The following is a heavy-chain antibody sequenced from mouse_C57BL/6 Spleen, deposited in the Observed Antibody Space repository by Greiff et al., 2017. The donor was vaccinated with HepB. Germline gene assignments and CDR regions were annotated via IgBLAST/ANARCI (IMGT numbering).Heavy chain of an antibody. CDR2: ISSGSSTI. CDR3: ANYGKDYAMDY. D-gene: IGHD2-1*01. V-gene: IGHV5-17*01. CDR1: GFTFSDYG. Sequence: DVKLVESGGGLVKPGGSLKLSCAASGFTFSDYGMHWVRQAPEKGLEWVAYISSGSSTIYYADTVKGRFTISRDNAKNTLFLQMTSLRSEDTAMYYCANYGKDYAMDYWGQGTSVTVSS. J-gene: IGHJ4*01.